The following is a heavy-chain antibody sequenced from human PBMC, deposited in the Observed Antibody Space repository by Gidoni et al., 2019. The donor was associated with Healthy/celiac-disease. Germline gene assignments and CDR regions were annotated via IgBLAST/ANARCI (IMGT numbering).Heavy chain of an antibody. Sequence: QLQLQESGSGLVTPSQTLSLTCAVSGGSISSGGYSWSWIRQPPGMGLEWIGYIYHSGSTYYNPSLKSRVTISVDRSKNQFSLKLSSVTAADTAVYYCARSIVGATRKKGDYYYYYMDVWGKGTTVTVSS. V-gene: IGHV4-30-2*01. CDR1: GGSISSGGYS. D-gene: IGHD1-26*01. J-gene: IGHJ6*03. CDR3: ARSIVGATRKKGDYYYYYMDV. CDR2: IYHSGST.